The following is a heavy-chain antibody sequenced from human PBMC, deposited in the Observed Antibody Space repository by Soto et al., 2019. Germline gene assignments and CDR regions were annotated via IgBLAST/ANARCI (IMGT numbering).Heavy chain of an antibody. CDR2: IDHEGSEK. CDR1: GFTFSNYY. D-gene: IGHD2-15*01. CDR3: ATLEYGGSVDY. J-gene: IGHJ4*02. V-gene: IGHV3-7*03. Sequence: GGSLRLSCNVSGFTFSNYYMSWVRQFPGRGLEWVPHIDHEGSEKFYVASVKGRFTLSRDNAKNSLFLQMNSLRVDDTAVYFCATLEYGGSVDYWGQGNLV.